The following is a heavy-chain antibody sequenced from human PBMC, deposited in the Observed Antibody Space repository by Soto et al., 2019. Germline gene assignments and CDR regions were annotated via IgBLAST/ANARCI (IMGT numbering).Heavy chain of an antibody. CDR3: AREGRSHTGATGFDP. V-gene: IGHV1-2*04. CDR1: GYTFTGYY. CDR2: INPNSGGT. D-gene: IGHD1-26*01. Sequence: ASVKVSCKASGYTFTGYYMHWVRQAPGQGLEWMGWINPNSGGTNYAQKFQGWVTMTRDTSISTAYMELSRLRSDDTAVYYCAREGRSHTGATGFDPWGQGTLLTISS. J-gene: IGHJ5*02.